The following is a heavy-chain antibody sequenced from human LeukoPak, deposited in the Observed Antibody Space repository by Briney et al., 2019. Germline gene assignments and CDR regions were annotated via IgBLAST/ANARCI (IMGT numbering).Heavy chain of an antibody. CDR3: AREGAYSSSSDVDY. CDR2: IKQDGSAK. Sequence: PGGSLRLSCAASGFTLSNYWMSWGRQAPGKGLEWVANIKQDGSAKYYVDSVKGRFTISRDNVKNSLYLQMNSLRAEDTAVYYCAREGAYSSSSDVDYWGQGTLATVSS. CDR1: GFTLSNYW. D-gene: IGHD6-6*01. J-gene: IGHJ4*02. V-gene: IGHV3-7*01.